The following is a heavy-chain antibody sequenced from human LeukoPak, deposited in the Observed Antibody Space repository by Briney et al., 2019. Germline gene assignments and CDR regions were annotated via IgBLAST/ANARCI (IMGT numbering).Heavy chain of an antibody. CDR3: ARARGFYGYKDY. CDR2: ISSSSSYI. Sequence: PGGSLRLSCAASGFTFSSYSVNWVRQAPGKGLEWVSSISSSSSYIYYADSVKGRFTISRDNAKNSLYLQMNSLRAEDTAVYYCARARGFYGYKDYWGQGTLVTVSS. CDR1: GFTFSSYS. J-gene: IGHJ4*02. V-gene: IGHV3-21*01. D-gene: IGHD5-24*01.